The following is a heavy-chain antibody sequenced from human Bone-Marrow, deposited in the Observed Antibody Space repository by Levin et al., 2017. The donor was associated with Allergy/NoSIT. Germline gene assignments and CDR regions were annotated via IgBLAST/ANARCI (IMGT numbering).Heavy chain of an antibody. CDR2: ISGSGGST. Sequence: TGGSLRLSCAASGFTFSTYAMNWVRQAPGKGLEWVSSISGSGGSTYYVDSVKGRFTISRDNSRDTLYLQMNSLRAEDTAVYYCAKDPAAAGVFDYWGQGTLVTVSS. CDR3: AKDPAAAGVFDY. J-gene: IGHJ4*02. D-gene: IGHD6-13*01. V-gene: IGHV3-23*01. CDR1: GFTFSTYA.